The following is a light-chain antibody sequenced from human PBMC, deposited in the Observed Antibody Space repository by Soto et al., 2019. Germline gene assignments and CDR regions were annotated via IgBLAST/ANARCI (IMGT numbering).Light chain of an antibody. J-gene: IGKJ1*01. CDR1: QALVYSDGNIY. V-gene: IGKV2-30*01. CDR2: KVS. CDR3: MQGTHWPRT. Sequence: DVVLTQSPLSLPVTLGQPASISCRSSQALVYSDGNIYLNWFHQRPGQSPRRLISKVSDRDSGVPDRFSGSGSGTDFTLKISRVEAGDVGVYFCMQGTHWPRTFGQGTKVEIK.